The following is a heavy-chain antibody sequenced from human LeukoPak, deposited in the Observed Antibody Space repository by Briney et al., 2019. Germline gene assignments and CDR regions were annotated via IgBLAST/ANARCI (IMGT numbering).Heavy chain of an antibody. CDR3: AKGRDSGYIFDY. CDR1: GFTFDNYA. CDR2: LTWNSGSI. V-gene: IGHV3-9*01. D-gene: IGHD3-22*01. Sequence: PGGSLRLSCAASGFTFDNYALHWVRQAPGKGLEWVSGLTWNSGSIGYADSVKGRFTISRDNAQNSLYLQMNSLRPEDTAFYYCAKGRDSGYIFDYWGQGTLVTVSS. J-gene: IGHJ4*02.